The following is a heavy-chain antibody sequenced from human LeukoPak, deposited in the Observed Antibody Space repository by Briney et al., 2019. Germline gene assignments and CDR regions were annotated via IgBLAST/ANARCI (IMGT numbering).Heavy chain of an antibody. CDR2: MNPNSGNT. J-gene: IGHJ4*02. V-gene: IGHV1-8*01. CDR1: GYTFTSYD. D-gene: IGHD3-10*01. CDR3: ARVLPPMVRGVIMGFDY. Sequence: ASVKVSCKASGYTFTSYDINWVRQATGQGLEWMGWMNPNSGNTGYAQKFQGRVTMTRNTSISTAYMELSSLRSEDTAVYYCARVLPPMVRGVIMGFDYWGQGTLVTVSS.